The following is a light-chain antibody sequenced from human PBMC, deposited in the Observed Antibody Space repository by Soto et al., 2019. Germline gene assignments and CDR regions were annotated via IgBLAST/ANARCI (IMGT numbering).Light chain of an antibody. Sequence: QSVLTQPPSASGTPGQRVTISCSGTTSNVGINSVFWYQHLPGMAPKLLIYRSNQRASGVPDRFSGSKSGTSASLAISGLRSKDEADYYCAAWDDSLSGQVFGGGTKLTVL. CDR2: RSN. V-gene: IGLV1-47*01. CDR3: AAWDDSLSGQV. J-gene: IGLJ3*02. CDR1: TSNVGINS.